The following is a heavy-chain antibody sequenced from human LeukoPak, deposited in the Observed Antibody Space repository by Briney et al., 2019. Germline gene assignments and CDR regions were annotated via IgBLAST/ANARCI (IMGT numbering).Heavy chain of an antibody. CDR3: ARWAQPYHYYYMDV. CDR1: GYTFTGYY. CDR2: INPNSGGT. Sequence: ASVKVSCKASGYTFTGYYMLWVRQAPGQGLEWMGWINPNSGGTNYAQKFQGRVTMTRDTSISTAYMELSRLRSDDTAVYYCARWAQPYHYYYMDVWGKGTTVTISS. V-gene: IGHV1-2*02. J-gene: IGHJ6*03.